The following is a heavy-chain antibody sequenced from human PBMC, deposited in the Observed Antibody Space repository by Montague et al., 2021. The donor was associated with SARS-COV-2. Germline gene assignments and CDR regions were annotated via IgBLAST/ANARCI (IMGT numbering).Heavy chain of an antibody. D-gene: IGHD3-22*01. CDR1: GGSFSAYY. CDR3: ARGRVDTTMILVVFTGAAHYFDS. J-gene: IGHJ4*02. V-gene: IGHV4-34*01. Sequence: SETLSLTCAVYGGSFSAYYWSWIRQPPGRGLEWIGEINHSGTTNYKSSLESRLSMSVDTSKNQFSLNLSSVTAADTAVYYCARGRVDTTMILVVFTGAAHYFDSWGQGTLVSVSS. CDR2: INHSGTT.